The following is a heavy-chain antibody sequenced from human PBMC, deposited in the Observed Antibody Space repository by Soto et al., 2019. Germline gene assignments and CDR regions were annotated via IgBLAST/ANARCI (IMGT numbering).Heavy chain of an antibody. Sequence: QVQLVQSGAEVKKPGSSVKVSCKASGGTFSSYAISWVRQAPGQGLEWMGGIIPIFGTANYAQKFQGRVTITADESTSTAYMELSSLRSEDTAVYYCAXXXXXVVVTAIQYNWFDPWGQGTLVTVSS. V-gene: IGHV1-69*01. CDR3: AXXXXXVVVTAIQYNWFDP. CDR1: GGTFSSYA. CDR2: IIPIFGTA. D-gene: IGHD2-21*02. J-gene: IGHJ5*02.